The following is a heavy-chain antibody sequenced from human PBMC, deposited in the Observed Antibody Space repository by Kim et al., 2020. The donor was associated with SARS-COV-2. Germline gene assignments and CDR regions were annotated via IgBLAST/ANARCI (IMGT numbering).Heavy chain of an antibody. V-gene: IGHV1-18*01. D-gene: IGHD2-21*02. CDR2: ISAYNGNT. CDR1: GYTFTSYG. J-gene: IGHJ3*02. Sequence: ASVKVSCKASGYTFTSYGISWVRQAPGQGLEWMGWISAYNGNTNYAQKLQGRVTMTTDTSTSTAYMELRSLRSDDTAVYYCARDGPLVTASHAFDIWGQGTMVTVSS. CDR3: ARDGPLVTASHAFDI.